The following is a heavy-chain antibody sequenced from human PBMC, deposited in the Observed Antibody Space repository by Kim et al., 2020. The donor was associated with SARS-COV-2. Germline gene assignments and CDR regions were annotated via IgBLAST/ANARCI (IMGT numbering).Heavy chain of an antibody. CDR3: ARVIVVVPAYWFDP. D-gene: IGHD2-2*01. CDR2: INNNGSA. J-gene: IGHJ5*02. Sequence: SETLSLTCAVYGGSFSGYYWSWIRQPPGKGLEWIGEINNNGSANYNPSLTSRITISVDTSKNQFSLKLSSVTAADTAVYYCARVIVVVPAYWFDPWGQGTLVTVSS. CDR1: GGSFSGYY. V-gene: IGHV4-34*01.